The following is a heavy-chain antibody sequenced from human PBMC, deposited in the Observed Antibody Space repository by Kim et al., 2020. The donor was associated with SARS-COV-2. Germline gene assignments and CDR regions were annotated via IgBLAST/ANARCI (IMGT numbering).Heavy chain of an antibody. CDR2: IYPGDSDT. D-gene: IGHD2-8*01. CDR1: GYSFTSYW. Sequence: GESLKISCKGSGYSFTSYWIGWVRQMPGKGLEWMGIIYPGDSDTRYSPSFQGQVTISADKSISTAYLQWSSLKASDTAMYYCARHGTYCTNGVCSLNYYYYYGMDVWSQGTTVTVSS. V-gene: IGHV5-51*01. J-gene: IGHJ6*02. CDR3: ARHGTYCTNGVCSLNYYYYYGMDV.